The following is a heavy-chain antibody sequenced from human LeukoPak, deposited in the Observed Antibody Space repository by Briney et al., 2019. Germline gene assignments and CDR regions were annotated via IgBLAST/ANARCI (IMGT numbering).Heavy chain of an antibody. J-gene: IGHJ3*01. CDR1: GGTFSSYA. V-gene: IGHV1-18*01. D-gene: IGHD3-22*01. CDR3: ARDYHDSSGYPF. CDR2: ISAYNGNT. Sequence: ASVKVSFKASGGTFSSYAISWVRQAPGQGLEWMGWISAYNGNTNYAQKLQGRVTMTTDKSTSKAYMELRSLRSDDTAVYYCARDYHDSSGYPFWGQGTMVTVSS.